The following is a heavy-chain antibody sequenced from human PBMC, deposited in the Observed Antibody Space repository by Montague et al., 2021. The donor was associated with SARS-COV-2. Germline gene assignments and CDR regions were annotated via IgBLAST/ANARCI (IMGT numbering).Heavy chain of an antibody. CDR1: GGSISSYY. Sequence: SETLSLTCTVSGGSISSYYWSWIRQPPGKGLEWIGYIYYSGSTNYNPSLKSRVTISVDTSKNQFSLKLSSVTAADTAVYYCARAAGYNWNYGYNWFEPWGQGALVTVSS. J-gene: IGHJ5*02. V-gene: IGHV4-59*01. CDR3: ARAAGYNWNYGYNWFEP. D-gene: IGHD1-7*01. CDR2: IYYSGST.